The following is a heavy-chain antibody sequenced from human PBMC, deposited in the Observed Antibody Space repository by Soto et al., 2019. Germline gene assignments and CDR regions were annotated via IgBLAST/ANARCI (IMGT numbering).Heavy chain of an antibody. CDR1: GGPISSGGYS. Sequence: PSETLSLTCAVSGGPISSGGYSWSWIRQPPGKGLEWIGYIYHSGSTYYNPSLKSRVTISVDRSKNQFSLKLSSVTAADTAVYYCARSRGAAAGMRDWFDPWGQGTLVTVSS. CDR3: ARSRGAAAGMRDWFDP. J-gene: IGHJ5*02. CDR2: IYHSGST. D-gene: IGHD6-13*01. V-gene: IGHV4-30-2*01.